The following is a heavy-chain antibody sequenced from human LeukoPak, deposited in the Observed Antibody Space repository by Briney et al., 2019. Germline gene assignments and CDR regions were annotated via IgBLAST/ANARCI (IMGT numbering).Heavy chain of an antibody. D-gene: IGHD3-16*01. CDR1: GGSISSSSYY. Sequence: SETLSLTCTVSGGSISSSSYYWGWTRQPPGKGLEWIGSIYYSGSTYYNPSLKSRVTISVDTSKNQFSLKLSSVTAADTAVYYCRKEPGRGDKDFDYWGQGTLVTVSS. V-gene: IGHV4-39*07. CDR2: IYYSGST. CDR3: RKEPGRGDKDFDY. J-gene: IGHJ4*02.